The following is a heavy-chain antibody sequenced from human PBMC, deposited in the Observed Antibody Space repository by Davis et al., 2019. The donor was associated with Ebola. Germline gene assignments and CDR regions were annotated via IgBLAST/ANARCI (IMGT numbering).Heavy chain of an antibody. Sequence: PGGSLRLSCAASGFTFSTSTMNWVRQAPGKGLEWVSYISISSSAIYYADSVKGRFTISRDNGKNSLYLQMNSLRAEDTAVYYCAATTGDPDAFDIWGQGTMVTVSS. J-gene: IGHJ3*02. D-gene: IGHD7-27*01. CDR1: GFTFSTST. CDR2: ISISSSAI. CDR3: AATTGDPDAFDI. V-gene: IGHV3-48*04.